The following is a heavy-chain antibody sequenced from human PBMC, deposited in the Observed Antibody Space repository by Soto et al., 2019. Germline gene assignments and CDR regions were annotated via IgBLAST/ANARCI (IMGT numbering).Heavy chain of an antibody. Sequence: SETLSLTCTVSGGSVSSGSYYWSWIRQPPGKGLEWIGYIYYSGSTNYNPSLKSRVNISVDTSKNQFSLKLCSVTAADTAVYYCARVKGYCSGGSCAPRYYFDYWGQGTLVTVSS. CDR1: GGSVSSGSYY. CDR2: IYYSGST. D-gene: IGHD2-15*01. CDR3: ARVKGYCSGGSCAPRYYFDY. J-gene: IGHJ4*02. V-gene: IGHV4-61*01.